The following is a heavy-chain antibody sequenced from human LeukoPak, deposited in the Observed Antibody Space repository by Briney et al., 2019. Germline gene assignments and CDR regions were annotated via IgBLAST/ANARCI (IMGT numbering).Heavy chain of an antibody. CDR2: ISYDGSNK. CDR3: AKGVAAAVTFDY. V-gene: IGHV3-30*18. D-gene: IGHD2-15*01. CDR1: GFTFSSYG. Sequence: GGSLRLSCAAAGFTFSSYGMRWVRQAPGKGLEWVAVISYDGSNKYYADSVKGRFTISRDKSKNTLYLQMNSLRAEDTAVYYCAKGVAAAVTFDYWGQGTLVTVSS. J-gene: IGHJ4*02.